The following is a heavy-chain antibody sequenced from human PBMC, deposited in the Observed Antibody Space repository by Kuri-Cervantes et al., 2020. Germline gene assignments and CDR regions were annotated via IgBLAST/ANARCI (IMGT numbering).Heavy chain of an antibody. V-gene: IGHV4-39*07. CDR3: ATRRVGATRWFDP. CDR2: IYYSGST. J-gene: IGHJ5*02. D-gene: IGHD1-26*01. CDR1: GGSISGSSYY. Sequence: SETLSLTCTVSGGSISGSSYYWGWVRQPPGKGLEWIGSIYYSGSTYYNPSLKSRVTISVDTSKNQFSLKLSSVTAADTAVYYCATRRVGATRWFDPWGQGTLVTVSS.